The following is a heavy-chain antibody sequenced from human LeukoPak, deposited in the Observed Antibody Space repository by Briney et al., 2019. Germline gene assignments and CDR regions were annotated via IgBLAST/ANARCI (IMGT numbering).Heavy chain of an antibody. D-gene: IGHD3-9*01. J-gene: IGHJ3*02. CDR3: ARRDYDILTGYSTDAFDI. V-gene: IGHV4-59*08. CDR2: IYYSGST. Sequence: PSETLSLTCTVSGGSISSYYWSWIRQPPGKGLEWIGYIYYSGSTNYNPSLKSRVTISVDTSKNQFSLKLSSVTAADTAVYYCARRDYDILTGYSTDAFDIWGQGTMVTVSS. CDR1: GGSISSYY.